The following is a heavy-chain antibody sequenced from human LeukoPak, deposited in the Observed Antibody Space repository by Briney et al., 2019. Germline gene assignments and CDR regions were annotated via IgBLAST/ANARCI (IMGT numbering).Heavy chain of an antibody. CDR3: ARDRVRFLEWLPPGYYYMDV. Sequence: SQTLPLTCAISGDSVSSNSAAWNWIRQSPSRGLEWLGRTYYRSKWYNDYAVSVKSRITINPDTSKNQFSLQLNSVTPEDTAVYYCARDRVRFLEWLPPGYYYMDVWGNATTVTVSS. CDR1: GDSVSSNSAA. V-gene: IGHV6-1*01. D-gene: IGHD3-3*01. CDR2: TYYRSKWYN. J-gene: IGHJ6*03.